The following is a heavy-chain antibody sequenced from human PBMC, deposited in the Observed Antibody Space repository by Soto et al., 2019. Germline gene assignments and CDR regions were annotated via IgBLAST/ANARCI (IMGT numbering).Heavy chain of an antibody. V-gene: IGHV3-30*18. Sequence: GGSLRLSCAASGFTFSSYGMHWVRQAPGKGLEWVAVISYDGSNKYYADSVKGRFTISRDNSKNTLYLQMNSLRAEDTDVYYCAKDGTSGDQEEYYFDYWGQGTLVTVSS. D-gene: IGHD1-26*01. CDR3: AKDGTSGDQEEYYFDY. CDR2: ISYDGSNK. J-gene: IGHJ4*02. CDR1: GFTFSSYG.